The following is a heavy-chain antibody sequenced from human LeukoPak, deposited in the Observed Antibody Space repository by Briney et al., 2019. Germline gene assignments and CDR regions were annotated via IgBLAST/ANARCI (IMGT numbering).Heavy chain of an antibody. CDR1: GYTFTGYY. V-gene: IGHV1-2*02. CDR2: INPNSGGT. CDR3: ARGDYDFWSGPPLFDP. J-gene: IGHJ5*02. D-gene: IGHD3-3*01. Sequence: GASVKVSCKASGYTFTGYYMHWVRQAPGQGLEWMGWINPNSGGTNYAQKFQGRVTMTRDTSISTAYMELSRLRSDDTAVYYCARGDYDFWSGPPLFDPWGQGTLVTVFS.